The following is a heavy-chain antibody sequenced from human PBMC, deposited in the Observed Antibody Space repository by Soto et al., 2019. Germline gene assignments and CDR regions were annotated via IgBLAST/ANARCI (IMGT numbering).Heavy chain of an antibody. CDR1: GYSFTTYW. D-gene: IGHD4-4*01. CDR3: ARHEQFYYYYYGMDV. J-gene: IGHJ6*02. Sequence: PGEPLKISCKASGYSFTTYWSAWVRQMPGKGLEWMGIINPGDSDIRYSPSFQGQVTISADNSISTAYLQWSSLKASDTAMYYCARHEQFYYYYYGMDVWGQGTAVTVSS. V-gene: IGHV5-51*01. CDR2: INPGDSDI.